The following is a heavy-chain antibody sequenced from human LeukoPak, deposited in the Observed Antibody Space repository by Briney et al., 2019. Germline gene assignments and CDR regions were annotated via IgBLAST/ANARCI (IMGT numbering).Heavy chain of an antibody. V-gene: IGHV3-33*06. Sequence: GGSLRLSCVAPGFTFSNYGMHWVRQAPGKGLDWGAVIWYDGSYKYYADSVKGRFTIPRENPKNTLYLQMNSLRAEDTGIYYCAKVVQYTASTGTGLDYWGQGTLVTVSS. CDR2: IWYDGSYK. CDR1: GFTFSNYG. J-gene: IGHJ4*02. CDR3: AKVVQYTASTGTGLDY. D-gene: IGHD6-13*01.